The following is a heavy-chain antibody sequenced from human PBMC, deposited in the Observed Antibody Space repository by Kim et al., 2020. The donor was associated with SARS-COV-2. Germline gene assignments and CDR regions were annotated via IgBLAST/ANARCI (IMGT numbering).Heavy chain of an antibody. CDR3: ARSIAAAGTY. CDR1: GFTFSSYE. V-gene: IGHV3-48*03. CDR2: ISSSGSTI. J-gene: IGHJ4*02. D-gene: IGHD6-13*01. Sequence: GGSLRLSCAASGFTFSSYEMNWVRQAPGKGLEWVSYISSSGSTIYYADSVKGRFTISRDNAKNSLYLQMNSLRAEDTADYYCARSIAAAGTYWGQGTLVTVSS.